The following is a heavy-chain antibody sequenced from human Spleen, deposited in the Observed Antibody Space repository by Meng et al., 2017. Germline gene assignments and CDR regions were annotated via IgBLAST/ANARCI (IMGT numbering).Heavy chain of an antibody. CDR3: ARAHDSQPPGFDS. J-gene: IGHJ4*02. CDR1: GASVSSRY. Sequence: SETLSLTCTVSGASVSSRYWSWIRQTPGKGLQWIGYIHNRGGTTYNPSLKSRVTMSVDTSKNQFSLKLSSVAAAGTAVYYCARAHDSQPPGFDSWGQGTLVTVSS. V-gene: IGHV4-59*02. D-gene: IGHD3-9*01. CDR2: IHNRGGT.